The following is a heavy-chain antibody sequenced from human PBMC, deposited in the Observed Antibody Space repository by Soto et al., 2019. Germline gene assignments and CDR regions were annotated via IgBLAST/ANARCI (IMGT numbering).Heavy chain of an antibody. CDR3: ARHGLGMVRGVGYYYYGMDV. V-gene: IGHV4-39*01. Sequence: SETLSLTXTVSGGSISSSSYYWGWIRQPPGKGLEWIGSIYYSGSTYYNPSLKSRVTISVDTSKNQFSLKLSSVTAADTAVYYCARHGLGMVRGVGYYYYGMDVWGQGTTVTVSS. CDR1: GGSISSSSYY. J-gene: IGHJ6*02. CDR2: IYYSGST. D-gene: IGHD3-10*01.